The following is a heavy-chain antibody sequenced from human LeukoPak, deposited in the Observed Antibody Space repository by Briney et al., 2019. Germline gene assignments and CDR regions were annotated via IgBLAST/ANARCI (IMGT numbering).Heavy chain of an antibody. CDR1: GDPGSSSNYY. CDR3: ARVNGGSTWFSWFDP. CDR2: ISYSGSP. J-gene: IGHJ5*02. V-gene: IGHV4-39*07. D-gene: IGHD6-13*01. Sequence: SETLSLTCTVSGDPGSSSNYYWGWIRQPPGKGLEWIGRISYSGSPYYKPSLKSRVTISIDTPNYQFSLKLTSVTAADTAVYYCARVNGGSTWFSWFDPWGQGTLVTVSS.